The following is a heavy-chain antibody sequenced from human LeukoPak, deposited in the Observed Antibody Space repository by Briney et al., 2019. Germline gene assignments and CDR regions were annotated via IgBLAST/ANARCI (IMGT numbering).Heavy chain of an antibody. CDR2: INSDGSST. CDR1: GFTFSSYW. J-gene: IGHJ4*02. D-gene: IGHD5-12*01. CDR3: AREGGEWLRSFDY. Sequence: GGSLRLSCAASGFTFSSYWMHWVRQAPGKGLVWVSRINSDGSSTSYADSVKGPFTVSRDNAKNTLYLQMNSLRAEDTAVYYCAREGGEWLRSFDYWGQGTLVTVSS. V-gene: IGHV3-74*01.